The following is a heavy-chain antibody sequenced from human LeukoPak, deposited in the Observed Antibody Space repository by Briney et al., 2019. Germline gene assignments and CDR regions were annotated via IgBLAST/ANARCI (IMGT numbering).Heavy chain of an antibody. V-gene: IGHV4-4*07. J-gene: IGHJ4*02. CDR1: GGSISSYY. D-gene: IGHD5-24*01. Sequence: SETLSLTCTVSGGSISSYYWSWIRQPAGKGLEWIGRIYTSGSTNYNPSLKSRVTISVDTSKNQFSLKLSSVTAADTAVYYCAGGAVEMATILADYWGQGTLVTVSS. CDR3: AGGAVEMATILADY. CDR2: IYTSGST.